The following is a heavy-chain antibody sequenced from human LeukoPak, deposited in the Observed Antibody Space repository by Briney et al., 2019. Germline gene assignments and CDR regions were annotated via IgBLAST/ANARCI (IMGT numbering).Heavy chain of an antibody. Sequence: PSETLSLTCTVSGGSISSYYWSWIRQPPGKGLEWIGYIYYSGSTSYNPSLKSRLTMSVETSKNQFSLKLSSVTAADTAVFYCARQYCANGVCRYFDLWGRGTLVTVSS. V-gene: IGHV4-59*01. CDR1: GGSISSYY. J-gene: IGHJ2*01. D-gene: IGHD2-8*01. CDR2: IYYSGST. CDR3: ARQYCANGVCRYFDL.